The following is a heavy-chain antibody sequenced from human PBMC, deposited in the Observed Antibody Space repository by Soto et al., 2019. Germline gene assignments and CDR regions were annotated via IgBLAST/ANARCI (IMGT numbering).Heavy chain of an antibody. V-gene: IGHV1-18*04. J-gene: IGHJ4*02. CDR1: GYMFTSHG. Sequence: GASVKVSCKTSGYMFTSHGITWVRQTPGQGLAWVGWISPYSGNTHYAQSLQGRVSMSTDRSTDTAYMELRGLRSDDTAVYYCARLSWLLQPADYWGQGTMVTVYS. D-gene: IGHD5-12*01. CDR2: ISPYSGNT. CDR3: ARLSWLLQPADY.